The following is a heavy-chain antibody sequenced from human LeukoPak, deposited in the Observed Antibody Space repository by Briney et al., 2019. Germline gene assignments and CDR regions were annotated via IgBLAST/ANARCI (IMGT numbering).Heavy chain of an antibody. CDR2: IRYDGSNK. V-gene: IGHV3-30*02. CDR3: AKPGRYGSGEGHFDY. CDR1: GFTFSSYG. Sequence: SGGSLRLSCAASGFTFSSYGMHWVRQAPGKGPEWVAFIRYDGSNKYYADSVKGRFTISRDNSKNTLYLQMNSLRAEDTAVYYCAKPGRYGSGEGHFDYWGQGTLVTVSS. D-gene: IGHD3-10*01. J-gene: IGHJ4*02.